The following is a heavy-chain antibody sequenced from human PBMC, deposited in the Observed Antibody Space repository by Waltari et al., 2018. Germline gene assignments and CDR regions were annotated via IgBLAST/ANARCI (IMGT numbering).Heavy chain of an antibody. J-gene: IGHJ4*02. D-gene: IGHD6-13*01. CDR2: IYHSGRT. Sequence: QVQLQESGPGLVKPSETLSLTCAVSGYSISSGYYWGWIRQPPGKGLEWIGSIYHSGRTYYNPSLKSRVTISIDTSKNKFSLKLSSVTAADTAVYYCARDPIPIAAAVNPFDYWGQGTLVTVSS. V-gene: IGHV4-38-2*02. CDR1: GYSISSGYY. CDR3: ARDPIPIAAAVNPFDY.